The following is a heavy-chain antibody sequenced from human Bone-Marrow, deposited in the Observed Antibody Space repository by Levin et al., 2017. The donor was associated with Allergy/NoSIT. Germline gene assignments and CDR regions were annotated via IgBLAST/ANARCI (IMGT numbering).Heavy chain of an antibody. V-gene: IGHV3-21*01. J-gene: IGHJ3*02. Sequence: PGGSLRLSCAASGFTFTTYSMNWVRQAPGKGLEWVSSISSFSSYIYYADSVKGRFTISRDNAKNSLDLQMNSLGAEDTAVDYCARQGDGFDIWGQGTMVTVSP. CDR3: ARQGDGFDI. CDR1: GFTFTTYS. CDR2: ISSFSSYI.